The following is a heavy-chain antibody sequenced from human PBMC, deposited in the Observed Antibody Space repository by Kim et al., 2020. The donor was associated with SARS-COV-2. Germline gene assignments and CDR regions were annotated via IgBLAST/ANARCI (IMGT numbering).Heavy chain of an antibody. CDR1: GFTFSGSA. Sequence: GGSLRLSCAASGFTFSGSAMHWVRQASGKGLEWVGRIRSKANSYATAYAASVKGRFTISRDDSKNTAYLQMNSLKTEDTAVYYCTRHFPTDRLLQWLVIRDYYGMDVWGQGTTVTVSS. D-gene: IGHD6-19*01. CDR2: IRSKANSYAT. CDR3: TRHFPTDRLLQWLVIRDYYGMDV. J-gene: IGHJ6*02. V-gene: IGHV3-73*01.